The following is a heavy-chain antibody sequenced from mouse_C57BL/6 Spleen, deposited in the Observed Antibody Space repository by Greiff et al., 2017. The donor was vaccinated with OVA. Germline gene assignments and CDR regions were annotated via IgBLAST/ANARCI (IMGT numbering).Heavy chain of an antibody. J-gene: IGHJ4*01. Sequence: VKLQQSGPGLVAPSQSLSITCTVSGFSLTSYGVHWVRQPPGKGLEWLVVIWSDGSTTYNSALKSRLSISKDNSKSQVFLKMNSLQTDDTAMYYCARQGVTTGAMDYWGQGTSVTVSS. CDR2: IWSDGST. V-gene: IGHV2-6-1*01. D-gene: IGHD2-2*01. CDR1: GFSLTSYG. CDR3: ARQGVTTGAMDY.